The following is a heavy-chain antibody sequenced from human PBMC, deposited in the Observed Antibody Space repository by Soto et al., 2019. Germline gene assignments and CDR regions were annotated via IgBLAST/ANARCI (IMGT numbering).Heavy chain of an antibody. D-gene: IGHD6-13*01. CDR2: IGGSGYT. V-gene: IGHV3-11*06. Sequence: GGSLRLSCAASGFTFSDYYMSWIRQSPGEGLEWIAYIGGSGYTKYADSVKGRFTISRDNSKNTLYLQMNSLGAEDTAVYYCAKPTRSAAPAKYYYYGLDVWGQGTTVTVSS. J-gene: IGHJ6*02. CDR1: GFTFSDYY. CDR3: AKPTRSAAPAKYYYYGLDV.